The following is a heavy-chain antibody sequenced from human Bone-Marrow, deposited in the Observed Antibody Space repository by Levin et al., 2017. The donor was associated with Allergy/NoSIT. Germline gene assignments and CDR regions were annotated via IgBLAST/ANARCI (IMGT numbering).Heavy chain of an antibody. J-gene: IGHJ2*01. CDR1: GGTFSSYA. Sequence: SVKVSCKASGGTFSSYAISWVRQAPGQGLEWMGGIIPIFGTANYAQKFQGRVTITADESTSTAYMELSSLRSEDTAVYYCARAGGPWAVTTRSRYFDLWGRGTLVTVSS. V-gene: IGHV1-69*13. D-gene: IGHD4-17*01. CDR2: IIPIFGTA. CDR3: ARAGGPWAVTTRSRYFDL.